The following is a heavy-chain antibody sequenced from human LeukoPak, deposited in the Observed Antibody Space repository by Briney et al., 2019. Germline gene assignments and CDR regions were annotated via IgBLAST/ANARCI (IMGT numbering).Heavy chain of an antibody. V-gene: IGHV4-39*01. D-gene: IGHD6-13*01. CDR1: GGSISSSSYF. CDR3: ARRSSSQPPNY. CDR2: MSYSGST. J-gene: IGHJ4*02. Sequence: SETLSLTCTVSGGSISSSSYFWGWIRQPPGKGLEWVGSMSYSGSTYYNPSLKSRVTISVDTSKNQYSLKLSSVTAADTAVYYCARRSSSQPPNYWGQGTLVTVSS.